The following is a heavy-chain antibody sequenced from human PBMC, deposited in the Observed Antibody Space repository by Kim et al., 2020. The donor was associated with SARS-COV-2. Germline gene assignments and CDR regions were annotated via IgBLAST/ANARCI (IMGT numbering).Heavy chain of an antibody. CDR3: ARGRGWFYPDY. J-gene: IGHJ4*02. CDR1: GGSISSYY. D-gene: IGHD2-15*01. CDR2: IYYSGST. Sequence: SETLSLTCTVSGGSISSYYWSWIRQPPGKGLDWIGYIYYSGSTNYNPSLQSRVTMSVDTSTNQFSLKLSSVTAADTAVYYCARGRGWFYPDYWGQGTLVTVSS. V-gene: IGHV4-59*13.